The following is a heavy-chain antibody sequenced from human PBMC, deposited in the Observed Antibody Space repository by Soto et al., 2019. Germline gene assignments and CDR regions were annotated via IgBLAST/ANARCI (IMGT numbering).Heavy chain of an antibody. J-gene: IGHJ4*02. CDR2: INSDGSST. Sequence: EVQLMESGGGLVQPGGSLRLSCAASGFTFSSYWMHWVRQAPGKGLVWVSRINSDGSSTTYADSVKGRFTISRDDAKNTLYLQMNSLRAEDTAVYYCVRGEGGWETYWGQGTLVTVSS. D-gene: IGHD6-19*01. CDR3: VRGEGGWETY. CDR1: GFTFSSYW. V-gene: IGHV3-74*01.